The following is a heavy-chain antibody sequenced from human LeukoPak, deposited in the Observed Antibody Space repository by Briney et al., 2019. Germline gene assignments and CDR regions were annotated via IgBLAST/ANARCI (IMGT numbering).Heavy chain of an antibody. CDR1: GFSFSTYW. Sequence: GGSLRLSCATSGFSFSTYWMHWVRQAPGEGLLWVSRINGDGSTTNYADSVKGRFTISRDNAKNTLYLQMNSLRAEDTAVYYCTRRVDATRWYDPWGQGTLVTVSS. CDR3: TRRVDATRWYDP. D-gene: IGHD2-15*01. J-gene: IGHJ5*02. CDR2: INGDGSTT. V-gene: IGHV3-74*01.